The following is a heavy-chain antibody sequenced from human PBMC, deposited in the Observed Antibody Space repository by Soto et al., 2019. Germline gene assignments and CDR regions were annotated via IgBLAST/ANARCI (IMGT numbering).Heavy chain of an antibody. Sequence: LSLTCTVSGGSISSGDYYWSWIRQPPGKGLEWIGYIYYSGSTYYNPSLKSRVTISVDTSKNQFSLKLSSVTAADTAVYYCARYSSSWSRTFDYGMDVWGQGTTVTVSS. D-gene: IGHD6-13*01. CDR3: ARYSSSWSRTFDYGMDV. V-gene: IGHV4-30-4*01. CDR2: IYYSGST. CDR1: GGSISSGDYY. J-gene: IGHJ6*02.